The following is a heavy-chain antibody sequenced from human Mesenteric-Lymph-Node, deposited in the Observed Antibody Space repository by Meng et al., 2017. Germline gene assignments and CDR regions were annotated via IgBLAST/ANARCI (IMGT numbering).Heavy chain of an antibody. CDR1: GFAVFTNY. CDR3: ARDWVAVAD. D-gene: IGHD6-19*01. Sequence: QLVGTGGGLCQPGGSLRLSCAASGFAVFTNYMSWVRQAPGKGLEWVSVIFAGGNTYYADSVKGRFTISRDGSKNTLYLQMNSLRAEDTAVYYCARDWVAVADWGQGTLVTVSS. CDR2: IFAGGNT. V-gene: IGHV3-53*02. J-gene: IGHJ4*02.